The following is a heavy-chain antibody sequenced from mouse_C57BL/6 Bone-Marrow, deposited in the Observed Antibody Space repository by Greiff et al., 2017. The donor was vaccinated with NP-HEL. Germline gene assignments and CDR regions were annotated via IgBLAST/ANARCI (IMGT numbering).Heavy chain of an antibody. D-gene: IGHD1-1*01. CDR1: GFTFSDYY. CDR3: ARHRGRPWFAY. J-gene: IGHJ3*01. V-gene: IGHV5-12*01. CDR2: ISNGGGST. Sequence: EVKLMESGGGLVQPGGSLKLSCAASGFTFSDYYMYWVRQTPEKRLEWVAYISNGGGSTYYPDTVKGRFTISRDNAKNTLYLQMSRLKSEDTAMYYCARHRGRPWFAYWGQGTLVTVSA.